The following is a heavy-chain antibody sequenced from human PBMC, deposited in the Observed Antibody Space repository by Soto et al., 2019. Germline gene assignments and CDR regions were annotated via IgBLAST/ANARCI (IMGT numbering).Heavy chain of an antibody. V-gene: IGHV3-23*01. D-gene: IGHD2-2*01. CDR3: AKGSASSRPYFFDY. CDR1: GCNFSSYA. Sequence: GGSLRLSSAASGCNFSSYAMSWVRQAPGKGLEWVSAITGSGGNTYHADSVKGRFTISRDNAKNTLYLQMSSLRAEDTAVYYCAKGSASSRPYFFDYWGQGTLVTVSS. CDR2: ITGSGGNT. J-gene: IGHJ4*02.